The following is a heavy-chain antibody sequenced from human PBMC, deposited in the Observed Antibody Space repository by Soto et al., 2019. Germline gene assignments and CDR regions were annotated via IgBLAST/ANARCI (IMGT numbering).Heavy chain of an antibody. D-gene: IGHD3-9*01. CDR3: AAGYYDILVYGFMYAFDI. J-gene: IGHJ3*02. Sequence: QVQLQESGPGLVKPSQTLSLTCTVSGGSISSGDYYWSWIRQPPGKGLEWIGYIYYSGSTYYNPSLKSRVTISVDTSKNQFSLKLSSVTAADTAVYYCAAGYYDILVYGFMYAFDIWGQGTMVTVSS. CDR1: GGSISSGDYY. V-gene: IGHV4-30-4*01. CDR2: IYYSGST.